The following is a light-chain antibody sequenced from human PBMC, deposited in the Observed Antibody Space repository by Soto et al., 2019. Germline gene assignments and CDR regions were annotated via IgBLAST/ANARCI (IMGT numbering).Light chain of an antibody. CDR3: QQSYSTPYT. J-gene: IGKJ2*01. CDR2: AAS. CDR1: QSISSY. V-gene: IGKV1-39*01. Sequence: DIQMTQSPSSLSASVGDRVTITCRASQSISSYLNWYQQKPGKAPKLLIYAASSLQSGVPSRFSGSGSGTDFTLTISNLQPEDFATYYCQQSYSTPYTFGQGTKV.